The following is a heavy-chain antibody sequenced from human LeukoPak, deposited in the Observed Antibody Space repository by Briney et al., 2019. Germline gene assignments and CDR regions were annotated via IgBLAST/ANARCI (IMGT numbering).Heavy chain of an antibody. Sequence: GGSLRLSCAASGFTFSSCGFNWVRQAPGKGLEWVSSIGPTGTDRYYADSVRGRFTISRDNAKNSMYLQMDSLRDGDTAVYYCATETIGRHYDYWGQGTLLTVSS. D-gene: IGHD1-14*01. CDR2: IGPTGTDR. V-gene: IGHV3-21*01. CDR3: ATETIGRHYDY. J-gene: IGHJ4*02. CDR1: GFTFSSCG.